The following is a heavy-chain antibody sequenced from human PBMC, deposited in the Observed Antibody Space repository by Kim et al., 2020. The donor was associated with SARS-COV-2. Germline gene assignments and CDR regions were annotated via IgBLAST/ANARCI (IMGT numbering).Heavy chain of an antibody. CDR2: ISGSGGST. Sequence: GGSLRLSCAASGFTFSSYAMSWVRQAPGKGLEWVSDISGSGGSTYYADSVKGRFTISRDNSKNTLHLQMNSLRAEDTAVYYCAKGANARYFDWLSIPDWFDPWGQGTLVTVSS. V-gene: IGHV3-23*01. CDR1: GFTFSSYA. J-gene: IGHJ5*02. CDR3: AKGANARYFDWLSIPDWFDP. D-gene: IGHD3-9*01.